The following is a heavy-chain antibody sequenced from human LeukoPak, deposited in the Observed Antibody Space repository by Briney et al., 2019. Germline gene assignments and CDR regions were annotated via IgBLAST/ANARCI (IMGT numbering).Heavy chain of an antibody. Sequence: ASVRVSCKTSGYTFTDYDITWVRQAPGQGLEWMGRVSPYNGNTYYSQRFQGRVTMTRDMSTSTVYMELSSLRSEDTAVYYCARLGAPWGQGTLVTVSS. J-gene: IGHJ5*02. V-gene: IGHV1-18*01. CDR1: GYTFTDYD. CDR2: VSPYNGNT. CDR3: ARLGAP.